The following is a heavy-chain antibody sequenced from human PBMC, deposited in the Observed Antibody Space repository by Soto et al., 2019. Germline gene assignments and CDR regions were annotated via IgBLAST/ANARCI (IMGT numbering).Heavy chain of an antibody. CDR2: IYCSGST. Sequence: SETLALTCSGSGGPIRTYYWNWIRQTPGRGLEWIGYIYCSGSTDYNPSLKSRVTISVDRSKNHFSLNLTSVTAADTAVYYCARGSWSGSYVYPLDVWGPGTTVTVSS. CDR1: GGPIRTYY. D-gene: IGHD3-3*01. V-gene: IGHV4-59*01. J-gene: IGHJ6*02. CDR3: ARGSWSGSYVYPLDV.